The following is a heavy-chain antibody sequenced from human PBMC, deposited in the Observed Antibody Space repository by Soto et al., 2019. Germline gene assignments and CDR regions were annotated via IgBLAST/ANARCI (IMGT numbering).Heavy chain of an antibody. V-gene: IGHV4-30-4*01. Sequence: QVQLQESGPGLVKPSQTLSLTCTVSGGSISSGDYYWSWIRQPPGKGLEWIGYIYYSGSTYYNPPLKIRVTISVDTSKRLFALKLNSVTAGDTAVYYCAIYTAMESTFDYWGQGTLVTVSS. D-gene: IGHD5-18*01. CDR3: AIYTAMESTFDY. CDR1: GGSISSGDYY. J-gene: IGHJ4*02. CDR2: IYYSGST.